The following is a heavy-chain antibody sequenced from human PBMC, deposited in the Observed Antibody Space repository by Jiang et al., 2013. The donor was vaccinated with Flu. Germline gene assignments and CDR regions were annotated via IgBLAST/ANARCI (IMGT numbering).Heavy chain of an antibody. V-gene: IGHV4-31*03. D-gene: IGHD2-15*01. Sequence: PGLVKPSETLSLTCTVSGGSISSSSYYWSWIRQHPETGLEWIGYIHHSGNTFHNPSLKSRAIISVDTSENQFSLKLSSVTAADTAVYYCARRANCRSGSCFYFDSWGQGT. J-gene: IGHJ4*02. CDR1: GGSISSSSYY. CDR3: ARRANCRSGSCFYFDS. CDR2: IHHSGNT.